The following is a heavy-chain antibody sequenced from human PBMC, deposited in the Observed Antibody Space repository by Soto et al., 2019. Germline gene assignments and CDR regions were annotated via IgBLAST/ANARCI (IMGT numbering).Heavy chain of an antibody. CDR3: ARTDAYNSSFFDS. CDR2: IYPTGRT. V-gene: IGHV4-31*03. CDR1: GDSVNSSY. D-gene: IGHD6-6*01. Sequence: QVQLQEMGPGLVKPSQTLTITCTVSGDSVNSSYWSWIRQLPGKGLELMGNIYPTGRTFYNPSLKSRVAISIDTSKPLFSLKVRSVTVADTAVYYCARTDAYNSSFFDSWRQGTVVTVSS. J-gene: IGHJ4*02.